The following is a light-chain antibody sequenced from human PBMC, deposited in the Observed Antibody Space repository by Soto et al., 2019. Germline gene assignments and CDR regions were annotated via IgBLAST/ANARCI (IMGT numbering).Light chain of an antibody. J-gene: IGKJ2*01. CDR3: QQRGT. CDR2: EAS. CDR1: QSVSSY. V-gene: IGKV3D-11*02. Sequence: EIVLTQSPATLSLSPGERATLSCRASQSVSSYLSWYQQKPGQAPRLLIYEASNRATGIPARFSGSGPGTDFTLTISSLEPEDFAVYYCQQRGTFGQGTKLEIK.